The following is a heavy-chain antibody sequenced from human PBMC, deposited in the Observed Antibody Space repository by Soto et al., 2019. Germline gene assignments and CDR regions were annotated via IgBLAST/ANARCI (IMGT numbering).Heavy chain of an antibody. V-gene: IGHV3-33*06. CDR3: SKVGIVAATQMGWVDP. CDR2: IWPDGDIE. D-gene: IGHD1-26*01. Sequence: QVPLVESGGGVVQPGRSLRISCVASGFTFYNYGMHWVRQAPGKGLEWVAAIWPDGDIEHYPDSVKGRFTSSRDNSKKSLYLQLNSLSAEDTAMYYGSKVGIVAATQMGWVDPWGQGTLVIVSS. J-gene: IGHJ5*02. CDR1: GFTFYNYG.